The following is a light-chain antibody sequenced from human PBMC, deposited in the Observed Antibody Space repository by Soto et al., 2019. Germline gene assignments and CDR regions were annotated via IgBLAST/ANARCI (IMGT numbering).Light chain of an antibody. J-gene: IGKJ5*01. CDR2: DAS. V-gene: IGKV3-11*01. CDR1: QSVSRF. CDR3: QQRSDWPIT. Sequence: EVVLTQSPATLSLSPGERATLSCRASQSVSRFLAWYQQTPGQAPRLLIFDASNRATGIPDRFSASGSVTDFTLTISSLKSEDSAVYYCQQRSDWPITFGQGTRLDI.